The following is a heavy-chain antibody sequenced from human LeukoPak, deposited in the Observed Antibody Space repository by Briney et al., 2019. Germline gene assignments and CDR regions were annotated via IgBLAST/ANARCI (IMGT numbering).Heavy chain of an antibody. V-gene: IGHV3-23*01. D-gene: IGHD6-19*01. Sequence: GGSLRLSCAAPGFTFSNYAMSWVRQAPGKGLEWVSAISGSGGSTYYADSVKGRFTIYRDNSKNTLYLQMNSLRAEDTAVYYRANAPRIAVAAYRDYWGQGTLVTVSS. J-gene: IGHJ4*02. CDR3: ANAPRIAVAAYRDY. CDR2: ISGSGGST. CDR1: GFTFSNYA.